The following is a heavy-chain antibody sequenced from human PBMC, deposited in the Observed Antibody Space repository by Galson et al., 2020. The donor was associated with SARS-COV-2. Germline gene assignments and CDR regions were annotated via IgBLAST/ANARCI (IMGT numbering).Heavy chain of an antibody. J-gene: IGHJ3*02. V-gene: IGHV4-34*01. Sequence: SETLSLTCAVYGGSFSGYYWSWIRQPPGKGLEWIGEINHSGSTNYNPSLKSRVTISVDTSKIQFSLKLSSVTAADTAVYYCARASPRTKWAFDIWGQGTMVTVSS. CDR3: ARASPRTKWAFDI. CDR2: INHSGST. CDR1: GGSFSGYY. D-gene: IGHD2-8*01.